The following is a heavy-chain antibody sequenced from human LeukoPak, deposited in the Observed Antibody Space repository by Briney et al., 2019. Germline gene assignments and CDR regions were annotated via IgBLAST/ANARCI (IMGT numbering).Heavy chain of an antibody. V-gene: IGHV1-69*04. Sequence: SVKVFCKASGGSFNVYAISWVRQAPGQGLEWMGRIIPIVDIPDYPQKFRGRGTITADKSTGAAYMELTSLRSEDTAVYFCATVKSFDLGMDVWGQGTTVTVSS. J-gene: IGHJ6*02. CDR1: GGSFNVYA. CDR3: ATVKSFDLGMDV. D-gene: IGHD2/OR15-2a*01. CDR2: IIPIVDIP.